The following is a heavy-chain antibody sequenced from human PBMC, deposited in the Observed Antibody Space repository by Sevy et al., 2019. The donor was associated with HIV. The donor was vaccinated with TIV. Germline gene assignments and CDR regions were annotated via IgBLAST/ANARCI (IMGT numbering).Heavy chain of an antibody. CDR3: EKAGYDYCNGCLYYYYGMDV. Sequence: GGSLRLSCAASGFTFSSYAMSWVRQAPGKGLEWVSAISSSGGSTYYADSVKGRFTISRDNAKNTLYLQMNSLRAEDKDVYYCEKAGYDYCNGCLYYYYGMDVWGQGTTVTVSS. CDR2: ISSSGGST. V-gene: IGHV3-23*01. CDR1: GFTFSSYA. J-gene: IGHJ6*02. D-gene: IGHD5-12*01.